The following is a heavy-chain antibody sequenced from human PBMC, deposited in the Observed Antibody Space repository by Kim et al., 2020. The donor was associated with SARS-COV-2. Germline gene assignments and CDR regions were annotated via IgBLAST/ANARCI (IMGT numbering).Heavy chain of an antibody. Sequence: FDPEDGETIYAQKVQGRVTMTEDTSTDTAYMELSSLRSEDTAVYYCATNGIWGQGTLVTVSS. CDR3: ATNGI. D-gene: IGHD1-1*01. J-gene: IGHJ4*02. V-gene: IGHV1-24*01. CDR2: FDPEDGET.